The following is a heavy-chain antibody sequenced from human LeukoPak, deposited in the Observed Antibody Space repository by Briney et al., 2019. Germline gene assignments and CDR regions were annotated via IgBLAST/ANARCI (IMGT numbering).Heavy chain of an antibody. CDR2: ISSSSGTM. D-gene: IGHD6-19*01. J-gene: IGHJ4*02. V-gene: IGHV3-48*01. CDR1: GFTFSNYN. Sequence: GGSLRLSCAASGFTFSNYNMNWVRQAPGKGLEWVSHISSSSGTMYYADSVKDRFTISRDNAKNSLYLHMHSLRAEDTAVYYCARDFEAAGFDYWGQGTLVTVSS. CDR3: ARDFEAAGFDY.